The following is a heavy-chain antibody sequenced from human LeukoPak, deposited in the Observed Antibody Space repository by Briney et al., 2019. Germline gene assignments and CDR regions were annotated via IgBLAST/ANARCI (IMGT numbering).Heavy chain of an antibody. CDR1: GYTFTSYG. CDR3: AIRSDGAYCGGDCFYLDY. CDR2: ISAYNGNT. Sequence: GASVKVSCKASGYTFTSYGISWVRQAPGQGLEWMGWISAYNGNTNYAQNFQSRVTITADTSTTTACMEQRSLRSEDTAVYYCAIRSDGAYCGGDCFYLDYWGQGTLVTVSS. D-gene: IGHD2-21*02. J-gene: IGHJ4*02. V-gene: IGHV1-18*01.